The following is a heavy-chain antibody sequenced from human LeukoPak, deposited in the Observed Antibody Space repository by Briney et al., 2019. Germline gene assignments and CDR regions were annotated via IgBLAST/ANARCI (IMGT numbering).Heavy chain of an antibody. CDR2: IYTSGST. CDR1: GGSISSYY. CDR3: ARVTPPRGAFDI. D-gene: IGHD4-23*01. V-gene: IGHV4-4*07. J-gene: IGHJ3*02. Sequence: SETLSLTCTVSGGSISSYYWSWIRQPAGKGLEWIGRIYTSGSTNYNPSLKSRVPMSVDTCKNQFSLKMSSVTAADTAVYYCARVTPPRGAFDIWGQGTMVTVSS.